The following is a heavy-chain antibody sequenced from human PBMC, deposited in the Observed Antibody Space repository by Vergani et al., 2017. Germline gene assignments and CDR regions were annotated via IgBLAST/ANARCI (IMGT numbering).Heavy chain of an antibody. CDR2: IIPISGTA. D-gene: IGHD6-6*01. CDR3: ARVEYSRNWTFDY. V-gene: IGHV1-69*01. J-gene: IGHJ4*02. Sequence: QVQLVQSGAEVKKPGSSVKVSCKASGGTFSRYAISWVRQAPGQGLEWMGGIIPISGTANYAQKFQGRVTITADVSTSTDYMELSSLRSEDTAVYYCARVEYSRNWTFDYWGQGTLVTVSS. CDR1: GGTFSRYA.